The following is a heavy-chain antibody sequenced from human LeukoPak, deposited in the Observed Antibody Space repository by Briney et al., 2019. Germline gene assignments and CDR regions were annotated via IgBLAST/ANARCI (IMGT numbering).Heavy chain of an antibody. V-gene: IGHV3-30*18. CDR1: GFTFSSYG. CDR3: AKEGVDSSSWFFDY. J-gene: IGHJ4*02. D-gene: IGHD6-13*01. Sequence: GGSLRLSCAASGFTFSSYGMHWVRQAPGKGLEWVAVISYDGSNKYYADSVKGRFTISRDNSKDTLYLQMNSLRAEDTAVYYCAKEGVDSSSWFFDYWGQGTLVTVSS. CDR2: ISYDGSNK.